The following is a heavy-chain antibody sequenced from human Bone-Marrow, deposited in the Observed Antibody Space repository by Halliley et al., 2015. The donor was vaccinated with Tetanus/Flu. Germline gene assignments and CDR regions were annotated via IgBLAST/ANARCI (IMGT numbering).Heavy chain of an antibody. Sequence: IKRKIEGETTDYTAPVKGRFTISRDDSKNTLYLQMNSLKSEDTAVYYCATGDCSGGSCHTFDIWGQGTKVSVSS. V-gene: IGHV3-15*01. CDR2: IKRKIEGETT. CDR3: ATGDCSGGSCHTFDI. J-gene: IGHJ3*02. D-gene: IGHD2-15*01.